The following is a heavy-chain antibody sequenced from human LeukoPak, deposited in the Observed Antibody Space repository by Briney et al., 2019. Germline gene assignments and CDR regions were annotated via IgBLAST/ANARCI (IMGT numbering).Heavy chain of an antibody. Sequence: VASVKVSCKASGGTFSSYAISWVRQAPGQGLEWMGRIIPILGIANYAQKFQGRVTITADKSTSTAYMELSSLRSEDTAVYYCARDYGSGSYYTHYYYYYGMDVWGQGTTVTVCS. CDR3: ARDYGSGSYYTHYYYYYGMDV. D-gene: IGHD3-10*01. CDR2: IIPILGIA. V-gene: IGHV1-69*04. J-gene: IGHJ6*02. CDR1: GGTFSSYA.